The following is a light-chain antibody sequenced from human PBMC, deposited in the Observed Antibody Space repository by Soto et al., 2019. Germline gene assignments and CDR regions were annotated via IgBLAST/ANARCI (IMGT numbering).Light chain of an antibody. CDR1: NLGSNR. V-gene: IGLV3-21*02. CDR3: KVWDTSADYRGVV. Sequence: SYELTQPPSVSVAPGQTATITCGGNNLGSNRVPWYQQKPGQAPVVTVSDDSYRPSGTPARISGSNSGKKASLTISRVEVGDEADYYCKVWDTSADYRGVVFGAGPKLTVL. CDR2: DDS. J-gene: IGLJ2*01.